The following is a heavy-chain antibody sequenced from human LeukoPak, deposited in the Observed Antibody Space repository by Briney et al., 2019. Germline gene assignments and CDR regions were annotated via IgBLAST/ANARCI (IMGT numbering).Heavy chain of an antibody. V-gene: IGHV3-30*04. CDR3: ARDYSSSSLDP. J-gene: IGHJ5*02. CDR1: GLTFSNYA. D-gene: IGHD6-6*01. Sequence: GRSLRLSCAASGLTFSNYAMHWVRQAPGKGLEWVAVLAHDGGDRYFADSVKGRFTISRDNSKNTLYLQMNSLRAEDTAVYYCARDYSSSSLDPWGQGTLVTVSS. CDR2: LAHDGGDR.